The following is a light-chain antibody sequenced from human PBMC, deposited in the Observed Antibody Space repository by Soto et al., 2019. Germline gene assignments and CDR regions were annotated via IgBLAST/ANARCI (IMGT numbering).Light chain of an antibody. CDR2: DVS. CDR3: SSYTSSSRVV. V-gene: IGLV2-14*01. Sequence: QSALTQPASVSGSPGQSITISCTGTSSDVGGYNYVSWYQQHPGKAPKLMIYDVSNRPSGASNRFSGSKSGNTASLTISGLQAEDEADYYCSSYTSSSRVVFGGGTKLTVL. J-gene: IGLJ2*01. CDR1: SSDVGGYNY.